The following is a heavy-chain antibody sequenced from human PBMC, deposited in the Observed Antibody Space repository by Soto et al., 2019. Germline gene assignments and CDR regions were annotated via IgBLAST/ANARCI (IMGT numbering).Heavy chain of an antibody. Sequence: PSETLSLTCAVYGGSFSGYYWSWIRQPPGKGLEWIGEINHSGSTNYNPSLKSRVTISVDTSKNQFSLKLSSVTAADTAVYYCATGGGRCYDYWGQGTLVTVSS. J-gene: IGHJ4*02. V-gene: IGHV4-34*01. CDR1: GGSFSGYY. D-gene: IGHD2-15*01. CDR2: INHSGST. CDR3: ATGGGRCYDY.